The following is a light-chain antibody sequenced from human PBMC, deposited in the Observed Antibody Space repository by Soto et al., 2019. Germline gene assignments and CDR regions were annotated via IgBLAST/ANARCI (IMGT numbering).Light chain of an antibody. J-gene: IGKJ1*01. CDR1: QSISSW. CDR2: KAS. CDR3: QQYNSYTWT. V-gene: IGKV1-5*03. Sequence: DIQMTQPPSTLSASVGDRVTITCRASQSISSWLAWYQQKPGKAPKLLIYKASSLESGVPSRFSGSGSGTEFTHTISSLQPDDFATYYCQQYNSYTWTFGQGTKVEIK.